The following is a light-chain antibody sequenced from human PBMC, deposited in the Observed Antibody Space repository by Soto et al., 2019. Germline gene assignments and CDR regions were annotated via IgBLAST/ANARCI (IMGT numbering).Light chain of an antibody. V-gene: IGKV3-15*01. CDR2: GAS. J-gene: IGKJ1*01. CDR3: LHYYEWPRWT. Sequence: DIVLTKSASTLSLSPGERATLSCVASQRVSGGFLAWYQQKPGQTPGLLIYGASSRAPSIPARFSGSGTGTEFTLTISSLQSEDFAVYYCLHYYEWPRWTVGQGTKV. CDR1: QRVSGG.